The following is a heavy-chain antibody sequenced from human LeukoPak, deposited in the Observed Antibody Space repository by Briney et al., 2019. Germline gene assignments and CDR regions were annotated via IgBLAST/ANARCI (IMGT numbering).Heavy chain of an antibody. V-gene: IGHV3-23*01. CDR2: ISGRGGRT. CDR1: GFTLSTYS. Sequence: GGTLRLSCAASGFTLSTYSLNWVRQAPGKGLEWVSAISGRGGRTYYADSVKGRFTISRDNSENTLYLQMNRLRADDTAIYYCAKSTWFDYFDYWGQGALVTVSS. D-gene: IGHD3-9*01. J-gene: IGHJ4*02. CDR3: AKSTWFDYFDY.